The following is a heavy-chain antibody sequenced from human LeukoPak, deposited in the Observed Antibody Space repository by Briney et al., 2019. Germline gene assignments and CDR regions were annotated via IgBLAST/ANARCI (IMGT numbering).Heavy chain of an antibody. J-gene: IGHJ4*02. V-gene: IGHV1-18*01. CDR1: GYTFISYG. Sequence: ASVKVSCKASGYTFISYGMSWIRQAPGQGLEWMGWMSAYNVNTKYAQKFQGRVTMTTDTSTTTAYMDLRRLTSDDTAVYYCARAGDEVPTYFDYWGQGTLVTVSS. CDR3: ARAGDEVPTYFDY. CDR2: MSAYNVNT. D-gene: IGHD3-16*01.